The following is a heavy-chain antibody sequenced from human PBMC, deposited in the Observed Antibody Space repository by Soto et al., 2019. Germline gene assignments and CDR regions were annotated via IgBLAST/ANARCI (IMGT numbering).Heavy chain of an antibody. CDR2: IYFSGGT. CDR1: GGSISSYY. J-gene: IGHJ4*02. D-gene: IGHD6-13*01. V-gene: IGHV4-59*12. CDR3: ARESRSWYGSIWDY. Sequence: QVQLQESGPGLVKPSETLSLTCTVSGGSISSYYWSWIRQPPGKGLEWIGYIYFSGGTNYNPSPKGRVTIXVXTXXNQFSLKLSSVTAADTAVYYCARESRSWYGSIWDYWGQGTLVTVSS.